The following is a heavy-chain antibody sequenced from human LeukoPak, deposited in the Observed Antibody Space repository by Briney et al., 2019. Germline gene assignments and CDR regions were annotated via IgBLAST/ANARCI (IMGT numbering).Heavy chain of an antibody. CDR2: INPSGGST. V-gene: IGHV1-46*01. J-gene: IGHJ6*02. CDR1: GYTFTSYY. Sequence: ASVKVSCKASGYTFTSYYMHWVRQAPGQGLEWMGIINPSGGSTSYAQKFQGRVTMTRDTSTSTVYMELSSLRSEDTAVYYCAREWLGYYYYYGMDVWGQGTTVTVPS. CDR3: AREWLGYYYYYGMDV. D-gene: IGHD6-19*01.